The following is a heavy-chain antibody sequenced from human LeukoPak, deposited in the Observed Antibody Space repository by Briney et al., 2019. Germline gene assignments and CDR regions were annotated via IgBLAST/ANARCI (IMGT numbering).Heavy chain of an antibody. CDR1: GFAFSSYA. J-gene: IGHJ4*02. CDR2: ISGTGGST. Sequence: GGSLRLSCAASGFAFSSYAMSWVRQAPGKGLEWVSGISGTGGSTFYAESVKGRFTVSRDNSKNTLYLQMNSLRAEDTAVYYCAKGVGIAAATAFDYWGRGTLVTVSS. CDR3: AKGVGIAAATAFDY. D-gene: IGHD6-13*01. V-gene: IGHV3-23*01.